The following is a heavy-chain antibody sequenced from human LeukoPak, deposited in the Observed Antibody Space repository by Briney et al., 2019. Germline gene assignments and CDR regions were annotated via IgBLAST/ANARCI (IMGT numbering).Heavy chain of an antibody. J-gene: IGHJ4*02. D-gene: IGHD4-17*01. V-gene: IGHV1-18*01. CDR2: ISAYNGNT. CDR1: GYTFTSYG. CDR3: ARDEGTTVTTTFDY. Sequence: GSAKVSCKASGYTFTSYGISWVRQAPGQGLEWMGWISAYNGNTNYAQKLQGRVTMTTDTSTSTAYMELRSLRSDDTAVYYCARDEGTTVTTTFDYWGQGTLVTVSS.